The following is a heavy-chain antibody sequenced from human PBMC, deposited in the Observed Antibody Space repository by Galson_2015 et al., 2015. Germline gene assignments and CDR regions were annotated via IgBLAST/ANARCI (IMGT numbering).Heavy chain of an antibody. D-gene: IGHD2-2*01. CDR2: ISAYNGNT. CDR3: SRESQLLSSWDY. Sequence: SVKVSCKASGYTFTSYGISWVRQAPGQGLEWMGWISAYNGNTNYAQKLQGRVTMTTDTSTSTAYMELRSLRSDDTAVYYCSRESQLLSSWDYWGQGTLVTVSS. J-gene: IGHJ4*02. V-gene: IGHV1-18*01. CDR1: GYTFTSYG.